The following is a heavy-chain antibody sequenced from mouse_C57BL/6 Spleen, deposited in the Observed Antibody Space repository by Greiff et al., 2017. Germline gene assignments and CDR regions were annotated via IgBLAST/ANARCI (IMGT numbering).Heavy chain of an antibody. Sequence: EVKLVESGGGLVKPGGSLKLSCAASGFTFSDYGMHWVRQAPEKGLEWVAYISSGSSTIYYADKVKGRVTISRDNAKNTLFLQMTSLRSEDTAMYYCARQNYYGSNPYWYFDVWGTGTTVTVSS. D-gene: IGHD1-1*01. CDR1: GFTFSDYG. V-gene: IGHV5-17*01. J-gene: IGHJ1*03. CDR2: ISSGSSTI. CDR3: ARQNYYGSNPYWYFDV.